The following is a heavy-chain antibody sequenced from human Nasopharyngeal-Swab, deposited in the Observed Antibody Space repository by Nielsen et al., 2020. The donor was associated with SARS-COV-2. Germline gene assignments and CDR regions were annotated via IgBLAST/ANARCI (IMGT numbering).Heavy chain of an antibody. CDR3: ARDLSYYDSSGYPGDY. J-gene: IGHJ4*02. Sequence: VRQAPGKGLEWVAVISYDGSSKYYADSVKGRFTISRDNSKNTLYLQMNSLRAEDTAVYYCARDLSYYDSSGYPGDYWGQGTLVTVSS. V-gene: IGHV3-30-3*01. D-gene: IGHD3-22*01. CDR2: ISYDGSSK.